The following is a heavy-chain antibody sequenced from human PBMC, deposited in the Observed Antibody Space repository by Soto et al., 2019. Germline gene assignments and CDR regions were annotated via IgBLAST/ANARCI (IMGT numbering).Heavy chain of an antibody. CDR3: AKTERYSSSSSDY. V-gene: IGHV3-23*01. CDR2: ISGGGGNT. D-gene: IGHD6-6*01. CDR1: GFTFSSYA. J-gene: IGHJ4*02. Sequence: LRLSCAASGFTFSSYAMSWVRQAPGKGLEWVSAISGGGGNTYYADSVKGRFTISRDNSKNTLFLQMNSLRAEDTAVYYCAKTERYSSSSSDYWGQGTLVTVSS.